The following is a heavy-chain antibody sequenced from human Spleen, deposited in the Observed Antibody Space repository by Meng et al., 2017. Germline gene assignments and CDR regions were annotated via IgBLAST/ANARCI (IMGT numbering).Heavy chain of an antibody. CDR1: GGSISSYY. D-gene: IGHD1-26*01. V-gene: IGHV4-59*01. CDR3: ATGTYYLDY. J-gene: IGHJ4*02. Sequence: GSLRLSCTVSGGSISSYYCSWIRQPPGKGLEWIGYIYYSGSTNYNPSLKSRVTISVDTSKSHFSLKLSSVTAADTAVYYCATGTYYLDYWGQGTLVTVSS. CDR2: IYYSGST.